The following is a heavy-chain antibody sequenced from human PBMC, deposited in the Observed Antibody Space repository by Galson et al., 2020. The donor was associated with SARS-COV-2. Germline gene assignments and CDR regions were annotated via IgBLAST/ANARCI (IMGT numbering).Heavy chain of an antibody. CDR3: AKAHSVFCGGAFDI. D-gene: IGHD3-9*01. V-gene: IGHV3-23*01. CDR1: GFIFSSYA. Sequence: GESLKISCAASGFIFSSYAMSWVRQAPGKGPEWVSTISGSGDGSTYYADSVQGRFTISRDNSKNTVYLQMNSLRAEDTAVFYCAKAHSVFCGGAFDIWGQGAMVTVSS. CDR2: ISGSGDGST. J-gene: IGHJ3*02.